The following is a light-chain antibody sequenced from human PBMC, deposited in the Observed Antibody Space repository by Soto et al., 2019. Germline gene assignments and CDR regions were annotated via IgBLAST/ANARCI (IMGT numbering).Light chain of an antibody. CDR2: GAS. CDR3: EQYCSSLWT. V-gene: IGKV3-20*01. J-gene: IGKJ1*01. CDR1: QSVSSSY. Sequence: EIVLTQSPGTLSLSPGERATLSCRASQSVSSSYLAWYQQKPGQAPRLLIYGASSRATGIPDRCSGSRSGTSFTLTSSRLEPGDLAVYYCEQYCSSLWTFGQGGMVEIK.